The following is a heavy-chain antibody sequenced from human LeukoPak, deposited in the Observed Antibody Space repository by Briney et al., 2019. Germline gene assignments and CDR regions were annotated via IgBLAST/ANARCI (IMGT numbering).Heavy chain of an antibody. CDR2: IKQDGSEK. CDR3: AKDFTGYSDI. Sequence: PGGSLRLSCAASGFIFSSDWMHWVRQGPAKGLVWVANIKQDGSEKYYVDSVKGRFTISRDNTKNTLYLQMNSLRAEDTAVYYCAKDFTGYSDIWGQGTPVTVSS. CDR1: GFIFSSDW. V-gene: IGHV3-7*01. D-gene: IGHD5-12*01. J-gene: IGHJ4*02.